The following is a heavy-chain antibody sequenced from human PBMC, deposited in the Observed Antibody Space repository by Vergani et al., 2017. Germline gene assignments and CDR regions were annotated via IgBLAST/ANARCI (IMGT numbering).Heavy chain of an antibody. J-gene: IGHJ4*02. CDR1: GFTFSSYA. Sequence: EVQLLESGGGLVQPGGSLRLSCAASGFTFSSYAMSWVRQAPGKGLEWVSAISGSGGSTYYADSVKGRFTISRDNSKNTLYLQMNSLRAEDTAVYYCAKDPTGYCSGGSCYTFDYWGQGTLVTVSS. D-gene: IGHD2-15*01. CDR2: ISGSGGST. V-gene: IGHV3-23*01. CDR3: AKDPTGYCSGGSCYTFDY.